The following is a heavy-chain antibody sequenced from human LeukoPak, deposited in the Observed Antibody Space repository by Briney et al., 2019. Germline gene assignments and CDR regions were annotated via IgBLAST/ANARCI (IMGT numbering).Heavy chain of an antibody. CDR1: GYTFTSYY. Sequence: ASVKVSCKASGYTFTSYYMHWVRQTPGQGLEWMGIIHPSGGSTSYAQKFQGRVTMTRDTSTSTVYMELSSLRSEDTAVYYCARGSGWLQPFDYWGQGTLVTVSS. J-gene: IGHJ4*02. CDR2: IHPSGGST. V-gene: IGHV1-46*01. D-gene: IGHD5-24*01. CDR3: ARGSGWLQPFDY.